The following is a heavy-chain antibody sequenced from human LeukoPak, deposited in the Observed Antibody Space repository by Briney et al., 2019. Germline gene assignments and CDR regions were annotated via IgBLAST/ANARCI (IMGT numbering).Heavy chain of an antibody. J-gene: IGHJ3*02. D-gene: IGHD7-27*01. CDR2: IYYSGST. Sequence: PSETLSLTCTVSGGPISSYYWSWLRQPPRKGLEWIGYIYYSGSTNYTPSLKSQVTISVDTSKNQFSLKLSSVTAADTAVYYCARVTGDTAFDIWGQGTMVTVSS. CDR1: GGPISSYY. CDR3: ARVTGDTAFDI. V-gene: IGHV4-59*01.